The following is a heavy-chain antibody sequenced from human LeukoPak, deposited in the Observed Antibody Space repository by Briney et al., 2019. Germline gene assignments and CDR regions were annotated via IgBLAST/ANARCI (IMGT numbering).Heavy chain of an antibody. V-gene: IGHV3-23*01. J-gene: IGHJ4*02. CDR1: GFTFSSYA. CDR2: ISGSGGRT. CDR3: AKDLSGDIDY. D-gene: IGHD3-10*01. Sequence: GGSLRLSCAASGFTFSSYAMSWVRQAPGKGLEWVSVISGSGGRTYCADSVKGRFTISRDNSKNTLYLQMNSLRAEDTAVYYCAKDLSGDIDYWGQGTLVTVSS.